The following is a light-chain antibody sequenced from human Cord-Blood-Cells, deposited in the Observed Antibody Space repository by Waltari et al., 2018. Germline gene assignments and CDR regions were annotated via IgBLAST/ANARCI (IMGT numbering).Light chain of an antibody. CDR2: GAS. CDR1: QSVSSSY. V-gene: IGKV3-20*01. CDR3: QQYGSF. J-gene: IGKJ3*01. Sequence: EIVLTQSPGTLSLSPGERATLSCRASQSVSSSYLAWYQQKPGQAPRLLIYGASSRATGMPDSFSGSGSGTDFTLTISRLEPEDFAVYYCQQYGSFFGPGTKVDIK.